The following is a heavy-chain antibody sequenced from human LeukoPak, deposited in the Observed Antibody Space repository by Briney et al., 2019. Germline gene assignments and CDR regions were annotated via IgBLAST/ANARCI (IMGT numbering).Heavy chain of an antibody. CDR2: INSDGSST. J-gene: IGHJ5*02. Sequence: PGGSLRLSCAASGFTFSSYWMHWVRQAPGKGLVWVSRINSDGSSTTYADSVKGRFTISRDNAKNKLYLQMNSLRAEDTAVYYCARTLRYFGENWFDPWGQGTLVTVSS. V-gene: IGHV3-74*03. CDR1: GFTFSSYW. D-gene: IGHD3-9*01. CDR3: ARTLRYFGENWFDP.